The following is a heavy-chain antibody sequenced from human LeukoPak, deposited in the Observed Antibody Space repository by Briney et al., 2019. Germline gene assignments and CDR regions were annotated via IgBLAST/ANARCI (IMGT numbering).Heavy chain of an antibody. CDR2: ISSSSSYI. CDR1: GFTFSSYS. Sequence: GGSLRLSCAASGFTFSSYSMNWVRQAPGEGLEWVSSISSSSSYIYYADSVKGRFTISRDNAKNSLYLQMNSLRAEDTAVYYCARGWRLTYFDYWGQGTLVTVSS. D-gene: IGHD2-8*01. J-gene: IGHJ4*02. V-gene: IGHV3-21*01. CDR3: ARGWRLTYFDY.